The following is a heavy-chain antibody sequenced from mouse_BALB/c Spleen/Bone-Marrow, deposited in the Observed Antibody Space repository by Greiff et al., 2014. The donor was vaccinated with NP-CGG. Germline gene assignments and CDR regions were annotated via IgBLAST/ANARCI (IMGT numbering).Heavy chain of an antibody. J-gene: IGHJ2*01. V-gene: IGHV1S81*02. Sequence: VQLQQSGAELVKPGASVKLSCKASGYTFTSYYMYWVKQRPGQGLEWIGEINPGNGGTNFNEKFKSKATLTVDKSSSTAYMQLSSLTSEDSAVYYCTRYGNYYFDYWGQGTTLTVSS. CDR2: INPGNGGT. D-gene: IGHD2-1*01. CDR3: TRYGNYYFDY. CDR1: GYTFTSYY.